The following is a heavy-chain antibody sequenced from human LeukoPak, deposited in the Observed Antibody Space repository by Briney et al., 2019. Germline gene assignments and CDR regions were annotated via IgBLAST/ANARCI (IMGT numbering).Heavy chain of an antibody. V-gene: IGHV1-24*01. CDR1: GYTFCELS. CDR3: GSRYYDSKGYSYYYMDV. CDR2: FDPKDGET. J-gene: IGHJ6*03. Sequence: ASVKVSCKVSGYTFCELSMHWVRQAPGKGLEWMASFDPKDGETMYSQKFQDRLTMTVDTSTDTSYMYLSSLRSEDTAVDYCGSRYYDSKGYSYYYMDVWGKGTTVTISS. D-gene: IGHD3-22*01.